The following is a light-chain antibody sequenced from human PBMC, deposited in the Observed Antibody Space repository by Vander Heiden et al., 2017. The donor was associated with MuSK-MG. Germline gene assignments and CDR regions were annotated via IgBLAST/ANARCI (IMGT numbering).Light chain of an antibody. V-gene: IGKV1-39*01. J-gene: IGKJ1*01. CDR2: AAS. Sequence: DIQMTQSPSSMSASVGDRVTITCRASQSISSYLNWYQQKPGKAPKLLIYAASSLQSGVPSRFSGSGSGTDFALTISSLQPEDFAPYYCQQSYSTPTFGQGTKVXIK. CDR3: QQSYSTPT. CDR1: QSISSY.